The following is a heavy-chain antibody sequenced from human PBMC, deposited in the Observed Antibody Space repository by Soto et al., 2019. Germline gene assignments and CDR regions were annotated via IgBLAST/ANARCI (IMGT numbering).Heavy chain of an antibody. CDR1: SGSMNSYY. J-gene: IGHJ4*02. Sequence: SETLSLTCTVSSGSMNSYYWSWIRQPPGKGLEWIGYIYYSGSTNYNPSLKSRVTISVDTSKNQFSLKLSSVTAADTAVYYCARGGWYVDYWRQGALVTVPS. V-gene: IGHV4-59*01. D-gene: IGHD6-19*01. CDR3: ARGGWYVDY. CDR2: IYYSGST.